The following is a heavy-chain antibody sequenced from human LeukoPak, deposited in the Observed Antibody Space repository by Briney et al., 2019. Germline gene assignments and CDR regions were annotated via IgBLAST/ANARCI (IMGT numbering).Heavy chain of an antibody. CDR2: MNPNSGNT. CDR3: ARPKRWELSRFDP. CDR1: GYTFTSYD. D-gene: IGHD1-26*01. J-gene: IGHJ5*02. Sequence: ASVKVSCKASGYTFTSYDINWVRQATGQGLEWMGWMNPNSGNTGYAQKFQGRVTMTRNTSISTAYMELSSLRSEDTAVYYCARPKRWELSRFDPWGQGTLVTVSS. V-gene: IGHV1-8*01.